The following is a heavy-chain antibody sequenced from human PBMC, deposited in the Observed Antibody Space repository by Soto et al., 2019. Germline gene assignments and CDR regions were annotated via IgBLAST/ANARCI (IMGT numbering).Heavy chain of an antibody. CDR1: GFTFSSYA. CDR2: ISGRGERT. CDR3: SMWREGSSSWWYQH. D-gene: IGHD6-13*01. V-gene: IGHV3-23*01. J-gene: IGHJ4*02. Sequence: EVEVLESGGGLVQPGGSLRISCAASGFTFSSYAMSWVRQAPGKGPGWVSGISGRGERTYYADSVKGRFTISRDHSKDKVYLQMYSLRAEDTAVYYCSMWREGSSSWWYQHWGQGTLVAVFS.